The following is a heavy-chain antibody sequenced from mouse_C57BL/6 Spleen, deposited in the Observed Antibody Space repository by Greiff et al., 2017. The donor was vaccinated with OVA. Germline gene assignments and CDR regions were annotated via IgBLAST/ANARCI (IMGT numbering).Heavy chain of an antibody. CDR2: IDPSDTYT. CDR3: ARRYYGSSLWYFDV. CDR1: GYTFTSYW. J-gene: IGHJ1*03. D-gene: IGHD1-1*01. Sequence: VQLQQPGAELVMPGASVKLSCKASGYTFTSYWMHWVKQRPGQGLEWIGEIDPSDTYTNYNQKFTGTSTLTVDKSSSTAYMQLSSLTSEDSAVYYCARRYYGSSLWYFDVWGTGTTVTVSS. V-gene: IGHV1-69*01.